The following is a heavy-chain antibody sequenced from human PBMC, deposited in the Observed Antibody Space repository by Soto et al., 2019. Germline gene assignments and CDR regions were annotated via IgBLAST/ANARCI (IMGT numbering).Heavy chain of an antibody. CDR1: GGTFSSYA. J-gene: IGHJ6*02. Sequence: QVQLGQSGAEVKKPGSSVKVSCKASGGTFSSYAISWLRQAPGQGLEWMGGIIPIFGTANYAQKFQSRVTITADDSKSTAYMELSRMSSEDTAVYYWEGSSGWYSPYYYYYCMDVWGQGTTVTVSS. CDR2: IIPIFGTA. CDR3: EGSSGWYSPYYYYYCMDV. V-gene: IGHV1-69*01. D-gene: IGHD6-19*01.